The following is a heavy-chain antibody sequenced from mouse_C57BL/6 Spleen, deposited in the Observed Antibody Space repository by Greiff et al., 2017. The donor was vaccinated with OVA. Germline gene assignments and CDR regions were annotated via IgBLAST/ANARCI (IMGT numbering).Heavy chain of an antibody. J-gene: IGHJ3*01. D-gene: IGHD1-1*01. CDR2: IGPSDSYT. V-gene: IGHV1-50*01. CDR1: GYTFTSYG. Sequence: QVQLQQPGAELVKPGASVKLSCKASGYTFTSYGMQWVKQRPGQGLEWIGEIGPSDSYTNYNQKFKGKATLTVDTSSSTAYMQLSSLTSEDAAVYYCARHGNPDWFAYWGQGTLVTVSA. CDR3: ARHGNPDWFAY.